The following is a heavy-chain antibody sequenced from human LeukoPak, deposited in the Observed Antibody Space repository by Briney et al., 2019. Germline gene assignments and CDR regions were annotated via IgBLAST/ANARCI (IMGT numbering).Heavy chain of an antibody. CDR3: TRDREHGTQDS. V-gene: IGHV4-59*12. Sequence: SATLSLTCTVSGGSISSYYWSWIRQPPGKGLEWIGYIYYSGSTNYNPSLKSRVTISVDTSKNQFSLKLSSVTAADTAVYFCTRDREHGTQDSWGQGTLVTVS. CDR1: GGSISSYY. D-gene: IGHD1-26*01. CDR2: IYYSGST. J-gene: IGHJ4*02.